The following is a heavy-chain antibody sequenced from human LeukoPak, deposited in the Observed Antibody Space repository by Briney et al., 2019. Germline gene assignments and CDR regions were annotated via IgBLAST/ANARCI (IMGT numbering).Heavy chain of an antibody. CDR3: ARQESGPYHYMDV. CDR1: GASISSYY. J-gene: IGHJ6*03. CDR2: VYYSVST. Sequence: PSETLSLTCTVSGASISSYYWTWIRQGPGKGLEWIGYVYYSVSTNYNPSLKSRVSISQDTSKNQVSLTLNSVTAADTAVYYCARQESGPYHYMDVWGRGTAVTVSS. V-gene: IGHV4-59*08. D-gene: IGHD3-3*01.